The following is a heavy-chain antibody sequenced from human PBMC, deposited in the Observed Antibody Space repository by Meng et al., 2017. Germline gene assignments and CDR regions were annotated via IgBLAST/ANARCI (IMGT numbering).Heavy chain of an antibody. Sequence: GESLKISCAASGFTFSGYWMSWIRHVPGKGLEWVANIKEDGSEKYYVDSVKGRFTISRDNAKNSLFLQMNSLRAEDTAVYYCASNYDFFVWGQGTLVTVSS. D-gene: IGHD3-3*01. CDR1: GFTFSGYW. J-gene: IGHJ4*02. V-gene: IGHV3-7*01. CDR2: IKEDGSEK. CDR3: ASNYDFFV.